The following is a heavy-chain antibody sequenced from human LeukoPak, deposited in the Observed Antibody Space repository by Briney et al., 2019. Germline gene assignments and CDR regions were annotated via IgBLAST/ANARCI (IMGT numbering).Heavy chain of an antibody. CDR2: INSDGSST. V-gene: IGHV3-74*01. Sequence: PGGSLRLSCAASGFTFSSYWMRWVRQAPGRGLVWVSRINSDGSSTSYADSVKGRFTISRDNAKNSLYLQMNSLRAEDTAVYYCARGPLHVVVPAATWFDPWGQGILVTVSS. J-gene: IGHJ5*02. CDR1: GFTFSSYW. D-gene: IGHD2-2*01. CDR3: ARGPLHVVVPAATWFDP.